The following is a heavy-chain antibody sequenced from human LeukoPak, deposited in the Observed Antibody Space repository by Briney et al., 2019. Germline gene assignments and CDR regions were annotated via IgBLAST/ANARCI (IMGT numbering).Heavy chain of an antibody. V-gene: IGHV3-7*01. D-gene: IGHD5-18*01. CDR1: GFTFSSYW. CDR2: IKQDGSEK. Sequence: PGGSLRLSCAASGFTFSSYWMHWVRQAPGKGLEWVANIKQDGSEKYYVDSVKGRFTISRDNAKNSLYLQMNSLRAEDTAVYYCATKGYSYAKGYWGQGTLVTVSS. J-gene: IGHJ4*02. CDR3: ATKGYSYAKGY.